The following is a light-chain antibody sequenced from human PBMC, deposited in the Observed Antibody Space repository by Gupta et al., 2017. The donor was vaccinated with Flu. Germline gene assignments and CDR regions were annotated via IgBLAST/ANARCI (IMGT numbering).Light chain of an antibody. CDR3: RWDTTMSTVV. J-gene: IGLJ2*01. Sequence: TSSNVGAYSAVSWYQHPPDNAPKLMIFDVSGPPGRISGCFSGTTSGNTASLTIAGLQAEDEDYYCCRWDTTMSTVVFGGGTKVTVL. V-gene: IGLV2-14*03. CDR1: SSNVGAYSA. CDR2: DVS.